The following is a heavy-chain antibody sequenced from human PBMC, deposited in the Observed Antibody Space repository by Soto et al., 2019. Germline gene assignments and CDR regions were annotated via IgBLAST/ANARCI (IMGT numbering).Heavy chain of an antibody. J-gene: IGHJ6*02. CDR1: GFIFSNYA. Sequence: QMQLVESGGGVVQPGNSLRLSCAASGFIFSNYAMHWVRQAPGKGLEWVALISYDGRYIYYADSVKGRFAISRDNSKKTVELLMNSLRREDTAVYYCARDVTDYVLDVWGQGTTFNVSS. CDR3: ARDVTDYVLDV. D-gene: IGHD3-16*01. CDR2: ISYDGRYI. V-gene: IGHV3-30*03.